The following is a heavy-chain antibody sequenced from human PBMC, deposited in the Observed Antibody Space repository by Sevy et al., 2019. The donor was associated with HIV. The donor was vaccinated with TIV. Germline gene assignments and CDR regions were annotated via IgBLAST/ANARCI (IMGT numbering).Heavy chain of an antibody. D-gene: IGHD2-15*01. CDR2: ISASGAST. Sequence: GGSRRLSCAASGFTFSSYAMTWVRQAPGKGLEWVSGISASGASTYYADSVKGRFTISRDNSKNTLYLQINSLRAEDTAVYYCAKLSCSDGNCLSIDYWGQGTLVTVSS. CDR1: GFTFSSYA. V-gene: IGHV3-23*01. J-gene: IGHJ4*02. CDR3: AKLSCSDGNCLSIDY.